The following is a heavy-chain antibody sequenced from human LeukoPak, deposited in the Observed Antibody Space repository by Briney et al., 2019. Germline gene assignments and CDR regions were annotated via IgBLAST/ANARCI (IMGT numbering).Heavy chain of an antibody. CDR1: GFTVSSNY. Sequence: AGSLRLSCAASGFTVSSNYMSWVRQAPGKGLEWVSVIYSGGSTYYADSVKGRFTISRDNSKNTLYLQVNSLRAEDTAVYYCARSPQYYYDSSGYPVSGYYYGMDVWGQGTTVTVSS. CDR2: IYSGGST. J-gene: IGHJ6*02. CDR3: ARSPQYYYDSSGYPVSGYYYGMDV. V-gene: IGHV3-66*02. D-gene: IGHD3-22*01.